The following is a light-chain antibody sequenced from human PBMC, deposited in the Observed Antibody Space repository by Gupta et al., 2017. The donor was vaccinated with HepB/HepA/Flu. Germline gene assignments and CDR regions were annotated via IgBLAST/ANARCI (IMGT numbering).Light chain of an antibody. CDR1: SSNIGSNT. V-gene: IGLV1-44*01. Sequence: QSVLTQPPSASGTPGQRVPISCSGSSSNIGSNTVNWYRQLPGTAPKLLIYNNNQRPSGVPDRFSGSKSGTSASLAISGLQSEDEADYDCATWDDSPWSGVFGGGTKLTVL. CDR3: ATWDDSPWSGV. CDR2: NNN. J-gene: IGLJ2*01.